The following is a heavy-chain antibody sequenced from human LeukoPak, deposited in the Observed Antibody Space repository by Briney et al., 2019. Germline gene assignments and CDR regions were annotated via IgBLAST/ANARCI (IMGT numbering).Heavy chain of an antibody. CDR2: FSGSGGNT. J-gene: IGHJ4*02. CDR1: GFTFSSYA. CDR3: AKRDIVATTVPFDY. Sequence: GGCLRLSCAASGFTFSSYAMSWVRQAPGKGLEWVSTFSGSGGNTHYADSVKGRFTISRDNSKNTLYLQMNSLRAEDTAVYYCAKRDIVATTVPFDYWGQGTLVTVSS. D-gene: IGHD5-12*01. V-gene: IGHV3-23*01.